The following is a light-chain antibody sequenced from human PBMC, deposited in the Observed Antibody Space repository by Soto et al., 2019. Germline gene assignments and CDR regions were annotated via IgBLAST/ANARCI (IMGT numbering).Light chain of an antibody. CDR1: SSNIGAGYD. J-gene: IGLJ1*01. CDR2: INI. V-gene: IGLV1-40*01. Sequence: QSVLTQPRSVSGAPGQRVTISCTGSSSNIGAGYDVHWYQQLPGTAPKLLIFININRPSGIPDRFSGSKSGTSASLAITGLRSEDEADYYCQSYDSSLSGYVFGTGTKVTV. CDR3: QSYDSSLSGYV.